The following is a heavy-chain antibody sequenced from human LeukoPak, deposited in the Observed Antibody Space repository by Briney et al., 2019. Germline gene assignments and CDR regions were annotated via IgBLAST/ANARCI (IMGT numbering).Heavy chain of an antibody. CDR2: ISYDGSNK. CDR3: ARPTYGGDQYFQH. J-gene: IGHJ1*01. D-gene: IGHD4/OR15-4a*01. Sequence: PGGSLRLSCAASGFTFSSYAMHWVRQAPGKGLEWVAVISYDGSNKYYADSVKGRFTISRGNSKDTLYLQMNSLRAEDTAVYYCARPTYGGDQYFQHWGQGTLVTVSS. V-gene: IGHV3-30*01. CDR1: GFTFSSYA.